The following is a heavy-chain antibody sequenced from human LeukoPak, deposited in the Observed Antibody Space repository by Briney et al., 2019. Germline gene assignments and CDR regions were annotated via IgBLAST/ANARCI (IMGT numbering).Heavy chain of an antibody. Sequence: PSETLSFTCTVSGGSISSSSYYWGWIRQPPGKGLEWIGSIYYSGSTFYNPSLKSRVTISVDTSKNQFSLKLSSVTATDTAVYYCAKTQTRVVWGKGTTVTVSS. J-gene: IGHJ6*03. CDR2: IYYSGST. CDR1: GGSISSSSYY. D-gene: IGHD3-10*01. V-gene: IGHV4-39*01. CDR3: AKTQTRVV.